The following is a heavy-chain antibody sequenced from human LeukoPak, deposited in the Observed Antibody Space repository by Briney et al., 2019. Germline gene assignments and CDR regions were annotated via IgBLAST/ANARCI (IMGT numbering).Heavy chain of an antibody. J-gene: IGHJ4*02. CDR2: ISGSGSTI. Sequence: GGSLRLSCAASGFTFSSYEMNWVRQAPGKGLEWVSYISGSGSTIYHADSVKGRFTISRDNAKNSLYLQMNSLRAEDTAVYYCVRDPSANTEGGGDYWGQGTLVTVSS. CDR1: GFTFSSYE. CDR3: VRDPSANTEGGGDY. V-gene: IGHV3-48*03. D-gene: IGHD2-15*01.